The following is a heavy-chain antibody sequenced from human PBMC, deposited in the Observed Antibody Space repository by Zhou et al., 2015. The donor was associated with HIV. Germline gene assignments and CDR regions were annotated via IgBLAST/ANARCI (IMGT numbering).Heavy chain of an antibody. CDR3: ARNKDTVAFYWYFDV. V-gene: IGHV3-11*01. Sequence: QVQVVESGGGLVKPGGSLRLSCAASGFTFSDYYMTWIRQAPGKGLEWISYISDSGSTKYYADSVKGRFTISRDNAKNSLYLQMDSLRAEDTAVYFCARNKDTVAFYWYFDVWGLAPAHGLL. J-gene: IGHJ2*01. D-gene: IGHD4-23*01. CDR2: ISDSGSTK. CDR1: GFTFSDYY.